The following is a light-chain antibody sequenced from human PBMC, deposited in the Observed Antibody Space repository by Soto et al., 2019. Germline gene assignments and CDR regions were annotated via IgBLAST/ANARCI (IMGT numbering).Light chain of an antibody. CDR3: LQDYNYPLT. Sequence: AIQLTQSPSALSASVGDRVTITCRASLGIRNDLGWYQQKPGEPPRLLVYGASTSQSGVPSRFSGSGSGTEFTLTISSLQLEDFGTYYCLQDYNYPLTFGGGTRLEI. V-gene: IGKV1-6*02. CDR2: GAS. J-gene: IGKJ4*01. CDR1: LGIRND.